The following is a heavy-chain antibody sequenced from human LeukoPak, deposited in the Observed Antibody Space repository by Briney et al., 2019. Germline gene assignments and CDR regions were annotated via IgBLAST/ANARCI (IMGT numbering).Heavy chain of an antibody. CDR1: GGSISSYY. Sequence: SETLSLTCTVSGGSISSYYWSWIRQPPGKGLEWIGYIYYSGSTNYNPSLKSRVTISVDTSKNQFSLKLSSVTAADTAVYYCARDPHINSLEWPWGQGTLVTVSS. J-gene: IGHJ5*02. V-gene: IGHV4-59*01. CDR2: IYYSGST. CDR3: ARDPHINSLEWP. D-gene: IGHD3-3*01.